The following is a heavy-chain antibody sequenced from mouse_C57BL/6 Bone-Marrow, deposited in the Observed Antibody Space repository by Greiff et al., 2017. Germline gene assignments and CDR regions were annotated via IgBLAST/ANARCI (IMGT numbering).Heavy chain of an antibody. CDR3: ASLYGNYGGFAD. J-gene: IGHJ3*01. CDR2: INPSSGYT. V-gene: IGHV1-7*01. CDR1: GYTFTSYW. Sequence: VQGVESGAELAKPGASVKLSCKASGYTFTSYWMHWVKQRPGQGLEWIGYINPSSGYTKYNQKFKDKATLTADKSSSTAYMQLSSLTYEDSAVYYCASLYGNYGGFADWGQGTLVTVSA. D-gene: IGHD2-1*01.